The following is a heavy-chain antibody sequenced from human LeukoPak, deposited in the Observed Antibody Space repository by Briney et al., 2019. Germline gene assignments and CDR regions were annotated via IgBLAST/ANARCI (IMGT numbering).Heavy chain of an antibody. V-gene: IGHV4-39*07. J-gene: IGHJ5*02. D-gene: IGHD6-19*01. CDR2: IYYSGST. Sequence: SETLSLTCTVSGGSISSSSYYWGWIRQPPGKGLEWIGSIYYSGSTYYNPSLKSRVTISVDTSKNQFSLKLSSVTAADTAVYYCARPRTRLAWFDPWGQGTLVTVSS. CDR3: ARPRTRLAWFDP. CDR1: GGSISSSSYY.